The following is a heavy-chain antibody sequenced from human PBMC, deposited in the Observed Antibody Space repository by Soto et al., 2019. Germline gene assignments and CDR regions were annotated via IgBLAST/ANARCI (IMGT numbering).Heavy chain of an antibody. CDR3: ARRGEPDVQLIDY. V-gene: IGHV4-39*01. J-gene: IGHJ4*02. Sequence: SETLSLTCTVSGGSISSSSYYWGWIRQPPGKGLEWIGSIYYSGSTYYNPSLKSRVTISVDTSKNQFSLKLSSVTAADTAVYYCARRGEPDVQLIDYWGQGTLVTVSS. CDR1: GGSISSSSYY. D-gene: IGHD1-1*01. CDR2: IYYSGST.